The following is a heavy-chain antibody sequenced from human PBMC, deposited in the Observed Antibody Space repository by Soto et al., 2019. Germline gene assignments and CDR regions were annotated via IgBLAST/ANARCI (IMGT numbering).Heavy chain of an antibody. D-gene: IGHD3-22*01. CDR3: AHPYRDTSGYYYYFDF. Sequence: QITLKESGPTLVKATQTLTLTCTFSGFSLSTSGVGVGWIRQPPGKALEWLALIYWDDDKRYTPSLKSRLTITKDTSNNQVVLTMTNMDPVDTATYYCAHPYRDTSGYYYYFDFWGQGTLVTVSS. CDR1: GFSLSTSGVG. V-gene: IGHV2-5*02. J-gene: IGHJ4*02. CDR2: IYWDDDK.